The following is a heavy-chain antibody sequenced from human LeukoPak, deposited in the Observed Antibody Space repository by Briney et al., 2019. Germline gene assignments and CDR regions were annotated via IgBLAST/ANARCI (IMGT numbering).Heavy chain of an antibody. CDR2: IYYSGST. CDR3: ARIYGDLYYYYYYMDV. V-gene: IGHV4-39*01. Sequence: SETLSLTCTVSGGSISSSSYYWGWIRQPPGKGLEWIGSIYYSGSTYYNPSLKSRVTISVDTSKNQFSLKLSSVTAADTAVYYCARIYGDLYYYYYYMDVWGKGTTVTVSS. D-gene: IGHD4-17*01. J-gene: IGHJ6*03. CDR1: GGSISSSSYY.